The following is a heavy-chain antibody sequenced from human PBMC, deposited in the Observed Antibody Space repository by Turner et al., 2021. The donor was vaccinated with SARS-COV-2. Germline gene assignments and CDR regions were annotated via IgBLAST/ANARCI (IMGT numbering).Heavy chain of an antibody. Sequence: QVQLVESGGGVVQPGRSLRLSCAASGFPFSSYGMHWVRQAPGKGLEWVAVISYDGSNKYYADSVKGRFTISRDNSKNTVYLQMNSLRAEDTAVYYCAKRIGSYCSGGSCSGGSFDYWGQGTLVTVSS. D-gene: IGHD2-15*01. CDR1: GFPFSSYG. CDR2: ISYDGSNK. CDR3: AKRIGSYCSGGSCSGGSFDY. V-gene: IGHV3-30*18. J-gene: IGHJ4*02.